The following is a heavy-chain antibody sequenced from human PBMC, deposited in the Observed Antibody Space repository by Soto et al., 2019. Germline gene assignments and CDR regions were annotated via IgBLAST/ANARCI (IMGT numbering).Heavy chain of an antibody. CDR3: ARGLSGDKVDY. CDR2: IYDRGGT. Sequence: QVQLQESGPGLVKPSQTLSLTCTVSGGSISSGDYYWSWIRQSPGKGLEWIGHIYDRGGTYSNPSLNSRVFSLVDTSKNQFSLNLNSVTAADTAVYYCARGLSGDKVDYWGRGTLVTVSS. V-gene: IGHV4-30-4*01. D-gene: IGHD7-27*01. CDR1: GGSISSGDYY. J-gene: IGHJ4*02.